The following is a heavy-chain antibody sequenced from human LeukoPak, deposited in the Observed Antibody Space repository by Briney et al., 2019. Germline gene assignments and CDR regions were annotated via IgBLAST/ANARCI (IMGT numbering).Heavy chain of an antibody. CDR2: INPSNGDT. J-gene: IGHJ4*02. D-gene: IGHD3-16*01. CDR1: GYTFSSYY. Sequence: ASVKVSCKASGYTFSSYYMHWVRQAPGQGLECMGWINPSNGDTNNAQKFQGRVTMTWDTSINTASMEMTILRSGDTAMYYCASRLGRFYSPFDHWGQGTLVTVSS. CDR3: ASRLGRFYSPFDH. V-gene: IGHV1-2*02.